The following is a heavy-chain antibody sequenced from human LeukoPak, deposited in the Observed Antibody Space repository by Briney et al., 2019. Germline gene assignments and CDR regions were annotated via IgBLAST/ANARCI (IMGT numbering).Heavy chain of an antibody. CDR2: INQDGGEK. CDR1: GLTLSNFW. Sequence: RGSLRLSCVASGLTLSNFWMTWVRQTPGKGLEWVATINQDGGEKYYVDSVKGRFIISRDNAKNSVYLQMDSLRAEETAVYSCVRGHLWLENWGQGTLVTVSS. J-gene: IGHJ4*02. V-gene: IGHV3-7*03. D-gene: IGHD3-3*02. CDR3: VRGHLWLEN.